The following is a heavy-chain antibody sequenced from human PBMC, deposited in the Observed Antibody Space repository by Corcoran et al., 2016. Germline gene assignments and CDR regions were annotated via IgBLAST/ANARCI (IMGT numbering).Heavy chain of an antibody. CDR1: GGPFSGSSYH. CDR3: AGDSTSMLRGGFDP. Sequence: HLQLQESGPGLVKPSETLSLTCTVSGGPFSGSSYHWGWIRQPPGKGLEWIGSIYYSGRTYYNPSLRSRVALSVATSKSQHALRLTAGAAADTAVYYCAGDSTSMLRGGFDPWGPGTRVTVSS. D-gene: IGHD3-16*01. J-gene: IGHJ5*02. V-gene: IGHV4-39*07. CDR2: IYYSGRT.